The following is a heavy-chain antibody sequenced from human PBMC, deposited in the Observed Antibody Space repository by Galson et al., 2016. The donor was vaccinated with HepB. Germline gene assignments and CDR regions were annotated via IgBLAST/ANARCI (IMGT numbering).Heavy chain of an antibody. J-gene: IGHJ2*01. V-gene: IGHV3-53*05. CDR2: LYSGGST. D-gene: IGHD5-18*01. CDR1: GFTLSDNY. CDR3: AGIPQDGYHWYLDL. Sequence: SLRLSCAVSGFTLSDNYMNWVRQAPGKGLEWVSVLYSGGSTYYADSVKGRFTISRDNSNTALSLQMNSLKPDDTAVYFCAGIPQDGYHWYLDLWGRGTLGTVSS.